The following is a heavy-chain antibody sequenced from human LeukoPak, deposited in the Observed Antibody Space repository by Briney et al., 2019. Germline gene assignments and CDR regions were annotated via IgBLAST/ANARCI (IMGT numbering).Heavy chain of an antibody. J-gene: IGHJ2*01. CDR3: TRRAARWQFDL. CDR2: ISWNSGSI. Sequence: GRSLRLSCAASGFTFDDYAMHWVRQAPGKGLEWVSGISWNSGSIGYADSVKGRFTISRDNAKNSLYLQMSSLRAEDTALYYCTRRAARWQFDLWGRGTLLTVSS. D-gene: IGHD5-24*01. V-gene: IGHV3-9*01. CDR1: GFTFDDYA.